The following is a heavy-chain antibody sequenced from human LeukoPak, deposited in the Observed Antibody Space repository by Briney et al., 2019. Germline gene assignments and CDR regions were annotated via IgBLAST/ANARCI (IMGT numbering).Heavy chain of an antibody. J-gene: IGHJ4*02. Sequence: SETLSLTCSASGGSISSYYWSWIRQPPGKGLEWIGYIYYSGSTNYNPSLKSRVTISVDTSKKQFSLKLSSVTAADTAVYYCARGSYYDSSGYYPGAFGYWGQGTLVTVSS. D-gene: IGHD3-22*01. CDR3: ARGSYYDSSGYYPGAFGY. V-gene: IGHV4-59*01. CDR1: GGSISSYY. CDR2: IYYSGST.